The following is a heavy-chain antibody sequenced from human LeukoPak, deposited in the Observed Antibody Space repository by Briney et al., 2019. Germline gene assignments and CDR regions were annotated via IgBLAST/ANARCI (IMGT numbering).Heavy chain of an antibody. CDR1: GGSISSYY. D-gene: IGHD2-15*01. J-gene: IGHJ4*02. CDR3: ARDQGVAAYDY. CDR2: IYYSGST. V-gene: IGHV4-39*07. Sequence: PSETLSLTCTVSGGSISSYYWGWIRQPPGKGLEWIGSIYYSGSTYYNPSLKSRVTISVDTSKNQFSLKLSSVTAADTAVYYCARDQGVAAYDYWGQGTLVTVSS.